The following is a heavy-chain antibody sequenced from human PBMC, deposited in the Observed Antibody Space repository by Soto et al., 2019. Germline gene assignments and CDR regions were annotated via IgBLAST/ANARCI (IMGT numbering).Heavy chain of an antibody. Sequence: GGSLRLSCAASGFTFSDYYMSWIRQAPGKGLEWVSYISSSGSTIYYADSVKGRFTISRDNAKNSLYLQMNSLRAEDTAVYYCARDQGYCSSTSCYGGFDYWGQGTLVTVSS. J-gene: IGHJ4*02. CDR3: ARDQGYCSSTSCYGGFDY. V-gene: IGHV3-11*01. CDR1: GFTFSDYY. D-gene: IGHD2-2*01. CDR2: ISSSGSTI.